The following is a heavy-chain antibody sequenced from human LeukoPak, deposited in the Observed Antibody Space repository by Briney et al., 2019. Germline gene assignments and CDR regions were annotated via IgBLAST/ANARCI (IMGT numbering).Heavy chain of an antibody. CDR1: GGSISSSSYY. V-gene: IGHV4-39*07. CDR3: ARVAYYYDSSGYVY. J-gene: IGHJ4*02. Sequence: SETLSLTCTVSGGSISSSSYYWGWIRQPPGKGLEWIGSIYYCGSTYYNPSLKSRVTISVDASKNQFSLKLSSVTAADTAVYYCARVAYYYDSSGYVYWGQGTLVTVSS. CDR2: IYYCGST. D-gene: IGHD3-22*01.